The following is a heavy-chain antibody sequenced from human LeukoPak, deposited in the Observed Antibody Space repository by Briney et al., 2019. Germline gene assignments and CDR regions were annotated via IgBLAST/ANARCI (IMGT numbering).Heavy chain of an antibody. CDR2: ITTSDGNT. V-gene: IGHV3-23*01. CDR3: AQAEKRESGHRFQH. CDR1: GSTFSSYT. Sequence: GGSLRLSCAASGSTFSSYTMSWVRQAPGKGLECVSTITTSDGNTYYADSVKGRFTISRDNSKNTLYLEMNSLRADDTAVYYCAQAEKRESGHRFQHWGQGILVTVSS. D-gene: IGHD3-3*01. J-gene: IGHJ1*01.